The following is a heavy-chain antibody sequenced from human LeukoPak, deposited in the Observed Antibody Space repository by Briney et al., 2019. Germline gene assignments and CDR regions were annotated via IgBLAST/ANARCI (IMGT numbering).Heavy chain of an antibody. CDR1: GFTFSNAW. CDR3: ARLPDYGDSHYYYYMDV. J-gene: IGHJ6*03. CDR2: INWNGGST. D-gene: IGHD4-17*01. Sequence: RSGGSLRLSCAASGFTFSNAWMSWVRQAPGKGLEWVSGINWNGGSTGYADSVKGRFTISRDNAKNSLYLQMNSLRAEDTALYYCARLPDYGDSHYYYYMDVWGKGTTVTVSS. V-gene: IGHV3-20*04.